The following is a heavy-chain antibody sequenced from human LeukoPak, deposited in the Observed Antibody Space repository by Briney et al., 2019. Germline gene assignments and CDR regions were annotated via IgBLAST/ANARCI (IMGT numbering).Heavy chain of an antibody. CDR1: GYTFTSYD. V-gene: IGHV1-8*01. J-gene: IGHJ4*02. Sequence: ASVKVSCKASGYTFTSYDINWVRQATGQGLEWMGWMNPNSGNTGYAQKFQGRVTMTRNTSISTAYMELSSLRSEDTAVYYCARVGRYGSGSRRNNIDYWGQGALVTVSS. CDR2: MNPNSGNT. CDR3: ARVGRYGSGSRRNNIDY. D-gene: IGHD3-10*01.